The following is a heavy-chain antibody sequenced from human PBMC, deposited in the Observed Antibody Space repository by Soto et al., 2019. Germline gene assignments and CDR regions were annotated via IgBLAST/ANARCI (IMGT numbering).Heavy chain of an antibody. CDR2: IIPISGTT. CDR3: ARGYCSGGNCYSGMDV. CDR1: GGTFSTHA. Sequence: QVQLVQSGAEVKKPGSSVKVSCKASGGTFSTHAIIWVRQAPGHGLEWMGGIIPISGTTYYTQKFQGRVTITADEPTSTAFMELSSLRSEHTAIFYCARGYCSGGNCYSGMDVWGQGTMVTVSS. D-gene: IGHD2-15*01. V-gene: IGHV1-69*01. J-gene: IGHJ6*02.